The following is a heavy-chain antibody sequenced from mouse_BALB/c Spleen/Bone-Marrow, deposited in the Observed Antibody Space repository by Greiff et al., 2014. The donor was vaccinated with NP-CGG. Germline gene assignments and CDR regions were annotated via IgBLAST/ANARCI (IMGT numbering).Heavy chain of an antibody. D-gene: IGHD1-1*01. CDR3: ARSGYYGSSYFDY. Sequence: VHVKQSGPELVKPGASVKISCKASGYSFTGYFMNWVMQSRGKSLEWIGRINPYNGDTFYNQRFKGKATLTVDKSSSTAHMELRSLASEDSAVYYCARSGYYGSSYFDYWGQGTTLTVSS. CDR1: GYSFTGYF. V-gene: IGHV1-20*02. CDR2: INPYNGDT. J-gene: IGHJ2*01.